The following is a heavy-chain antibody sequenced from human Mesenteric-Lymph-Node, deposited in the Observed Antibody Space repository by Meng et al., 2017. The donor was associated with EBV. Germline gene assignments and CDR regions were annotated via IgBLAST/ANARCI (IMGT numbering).Heavy chain of an antibody. V-gene: IGHV4-4*02. CDR3: ARGVLFRGVIDLYYFDY. Sequence: RRQQSGAGVVQPSGTLSPPCLVSGDSRSMCNWWNWFRQSPGKGLEWIGEIYPTGSTNYSPSFESRVTMSVDKSKNQFSLILNSVTAADTAMYYCARGVLFRGVIDLYYFDYWGQGTLVTVSS. CDR1: GDSRSMCNW. J-gene: IGHJ4*02. D-gene: IGHD2-21*01. CDR2: IYPTGST.